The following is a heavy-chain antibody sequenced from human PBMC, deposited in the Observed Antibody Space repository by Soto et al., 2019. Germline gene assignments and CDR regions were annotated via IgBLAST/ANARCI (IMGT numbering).Heavy chain of an antibody. CDR1: GFTFSSYW. CDR3: AKTQSSYSSRSYFDY. Sequence: GGSLRLSCAASGFTFSSYWMHWVRQAPGKGLVWVSRINSDGSSTSYADSVKGRFTISRDNAKNTLYLQMNSLRAEDTAVYYCAKTQSSYSSRSYFDYWGQGTLVTVSS. CDR2: INSDGSST. D-gene: IGHD6-13*01. J-gene: IGHJ4*02. V-gene: IGHV3-74*01.